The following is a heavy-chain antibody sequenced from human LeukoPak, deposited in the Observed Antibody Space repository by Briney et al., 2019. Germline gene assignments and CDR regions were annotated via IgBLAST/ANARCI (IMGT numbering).Heavy chain of an antibody. CDR1: GFISTNYW. D-gene: IGHD4-17*01. Sequence: GESLKISCKGSGFISTNYWIAWVRQMPGKGLEWMGIVYSGDSDTKYSPSFQGQVTISVDKSIHTAFLQWSSLKASDTAVYYCATHLLFDYALGYWGQGPQVAVSS. V-gene: IGHV5-51*01. CDR2: VYSGDSDT. CDR3: ATHLLFDYALGY. J-gene: IGHJ4*02.